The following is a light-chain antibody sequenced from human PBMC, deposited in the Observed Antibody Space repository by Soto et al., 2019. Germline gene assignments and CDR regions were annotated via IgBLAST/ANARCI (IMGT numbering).Light chain of an antibody. CDR3: SSYTSSSTLV. V-gene: IGLV2-14*01. J-gene: IGLJ2*01. CDR1: SSDVGGYNY. Sequence: QSALTQPASVSGSPGQSITISCTGTSSDVGGYNYVSWYQQHPGKAPKVVIYEVRNRPSWISNRFSGSKAGNTASLTISGLQAEYEADYYCSSYTSSSTLVFGGGTKLTVL. CDR2: EVR.